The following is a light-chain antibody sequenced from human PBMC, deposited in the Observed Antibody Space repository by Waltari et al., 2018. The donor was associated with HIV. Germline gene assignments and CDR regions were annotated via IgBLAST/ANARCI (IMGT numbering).Light chain of an antibody. J-gene: IGKJ1*01. CDR2: ATS. Sequence: IQLTQSPSFLSASVGERVTITCRASRVLSTYSVWYQQKPGKAPNLLIYATSALQSGVPSRFSAAGSVTEFTLTISSLQSEDFATYYCQQLNNYRAFGQGTKVDLK. CDR3: QQLNNYRA. CDR1: RVLSTY. V-gene: IGKV1-9*01.